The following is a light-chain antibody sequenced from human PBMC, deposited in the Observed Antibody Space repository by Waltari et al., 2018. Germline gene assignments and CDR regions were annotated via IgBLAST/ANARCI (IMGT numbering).Light chain of an antibody. J-gene: IGKJ4*01. CDR1: QGIGNY. CDR2: AAT. V-gene: IGKV1-17*01. CDR3: LQHNSYPLT. Sequence: DIQMTQSPSPLSASVGVTVTITCRASQGIGNYLNWFQQKPGKAPKLLIYAATTLQSGVPSRFSGSGSGTEFTLTINSLQPEDFATYYCLQHNSYPLTFGGGTKVEIK.